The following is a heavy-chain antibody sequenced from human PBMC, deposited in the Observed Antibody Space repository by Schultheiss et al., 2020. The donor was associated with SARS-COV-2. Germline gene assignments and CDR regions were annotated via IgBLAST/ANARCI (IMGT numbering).Heavy chain of an antibody. D-gene: IGHD3-22*01. Sequence: GSLRLSCTVSGGSISSYYWSWIRQPPGKGLEWIGYIYTSGSTNYNPSLKSRVTMSVDTSKNQFSLKLSSVTAADTAVYYCARRRDSSGYYYENWFDPWGQGTLVTVSS. J-gene: IGHJ5*02. CDR3: ARRRDSSGYYYENWFDP. CDR2: IYTSGST. V-gene: IGHV4-4*08. CDR1: GGSISSYY.